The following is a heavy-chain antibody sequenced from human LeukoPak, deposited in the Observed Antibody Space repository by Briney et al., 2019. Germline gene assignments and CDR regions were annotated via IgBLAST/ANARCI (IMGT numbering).Heavy chain of an antibody. CDR3: GRAFPPLRTSSAGDL. D-gene: IGHD3-16*01. CDR2: ISGRSSHT. V-gene: IGHV3-21*06. CDR1: GFTFSDYD. Sequence: PGGSLRLSCSASGFTFSDYDMNWIRQAPGKGPEWISAISGRSSHTYYGDSVKGRFSISRDNAKNLLYLKMNGLGAEDTAVYYCGRAFPPLRTSSAGDLWGQGTLVTVSS. J-gene: IGHJ4*02.